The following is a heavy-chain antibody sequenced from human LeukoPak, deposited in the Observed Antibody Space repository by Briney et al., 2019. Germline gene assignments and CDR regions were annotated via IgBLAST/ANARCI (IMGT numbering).Heavy chain of an antibody. CDR2: IYYSGST. CDR1: GGSISSSSYY. D-gene: IGHD4-17*01. V-gene: IGHV4-39*07. CDR3: ARRQYGDQIDY. J-gene: IGHJ4*02. Sequence: SETLSLTCTVSGGSISSSSYYWGWIRQPPGKGLEWIGSIYYSGSTYYNPSLKSRVTISVDTSKNQFSLKLSSVTAADTAVYYCARRQYGDQIDYWGQGTLVTVSS.